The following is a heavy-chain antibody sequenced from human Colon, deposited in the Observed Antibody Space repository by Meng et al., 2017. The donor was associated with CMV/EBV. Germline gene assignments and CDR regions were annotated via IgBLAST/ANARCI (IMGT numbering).Heavy chain of an antibody. CDR1: GYPFTTFG. Sequence: ASVKVSCKASGYPFTTFGISWVRQAPGQGPEWMGWISPYSGHTNSAPKFQGRVTLTTDTSTSTAYMDLRSLRSDDTAVYYCVRSLDDASGQFRDYWGQGTPVTVSS. D-gene: IGHD3-3*01. J-gene: IGHJ4*02. CDR2: ISPYSGHT. V-gene: IGHV1-18*01. CDR3: VRSLDDASGQFRDY.